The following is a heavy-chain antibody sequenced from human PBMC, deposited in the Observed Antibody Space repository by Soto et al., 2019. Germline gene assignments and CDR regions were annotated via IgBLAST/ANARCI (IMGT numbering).Heavy chain of an antibody. J-gene: IGHJ3*02. D-gene: IGHD6-19*01. CDR3: ARGPGIAVAVPTRGAFDI. CDR1: GFTFSSYR. V-gene: IGHV3-21*01. Sequence: EVQLVESGGGLVKPGGSLRLSCAASGFTFSSYRMNWVRQAPGKGLEWVSSISRSSRYIYYADSVKGRFTISRDNAKNSLYQQMNGLRAEDTAVYYCARGPGIAVAVPTRGAFDIWGQGTMVTVSS. CDR2: ISRSSRYI.